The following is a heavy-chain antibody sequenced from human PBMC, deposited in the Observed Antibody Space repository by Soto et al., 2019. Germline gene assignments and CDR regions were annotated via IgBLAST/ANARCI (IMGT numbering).Heavy chain of an antibody. CDR1: GGSISSGGYS. Sequence: QLQLQESGSGLVKPSETLSLTCSVSGGSISSGGYSWSWIRQPPGKGLEWIGYIYHSGSTHYNPYLKSRVTISVDRSKNQFSLKLTSVTAADTAVYYCARNRVGISWYADYWGRGTRVTVSS. CDR2: IYHSGST. J-gene: IGHJ4*02. CDR3: ARNRVGISWYADY. V-gene: IGHV4-30-2*01. D-gene: IGHD6-13*01.